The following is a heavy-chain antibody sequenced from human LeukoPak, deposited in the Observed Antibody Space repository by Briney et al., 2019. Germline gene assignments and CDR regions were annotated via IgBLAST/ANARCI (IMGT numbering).Heavy chain of an antibody. Sequence: GESLKISCKGSGYSFTSNWIGWVRQMPGKGLEWMGIIYPGDSDTRYSPSFQGQVTISADKSISTAYLHWSSLKASDTAMYYCARHGVLVEYYFDFWGQGTLVTVSS. CDR2: IYPGDSDT. V-gene: IGHV5-51*01. CDR3: ARHGVLVEYYFDF. CDR1: GYSFTSNW. D-gene: IGHD3-3*02. J-gene: IGHJ4*02.